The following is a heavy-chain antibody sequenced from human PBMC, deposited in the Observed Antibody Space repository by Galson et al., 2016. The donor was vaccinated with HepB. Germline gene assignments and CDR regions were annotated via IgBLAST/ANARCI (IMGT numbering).Heavy chain of an antibody. D-gene: IGHD2-21*01. J-gene: IGHJ6*02. V-gene: IGHV1-8*02. CDR2: MNPNTAKT. CDR1: GYSFSTND. CDR3: AVNVVLLEGLDS. Sequence: SVKVSCKASGYSFSTNDVNWVRQAAGQGLEWMGWMNPNTAKTGYAQNFQGRVTMTADTSISTAYMELSNLGSDDTAVYYCAVNVVLLEGLDSWGQGTTVIVSS.